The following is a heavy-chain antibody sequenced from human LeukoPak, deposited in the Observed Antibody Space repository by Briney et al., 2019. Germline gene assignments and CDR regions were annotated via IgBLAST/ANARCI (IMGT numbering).Heavy chain of an antibody. CDR2: ISAYNGNT. J-gene: IGHJ4*02. CDR3: ARSAPGYSSGWPDY. CDR1: GYTFTSCG. D-gene: IGHD6-19*01. Sequence: ASVKVSCKASGYTFTSCGISWVRQAPGQGLEWMGWISAYNGNTNYEQELQGRVTMTTDTSTSTAYMEVRSLRFDDTAVYYCARSAPGYSSGWPDYWGQGTLVTVSS. V-gene: IGHV1-18*01.